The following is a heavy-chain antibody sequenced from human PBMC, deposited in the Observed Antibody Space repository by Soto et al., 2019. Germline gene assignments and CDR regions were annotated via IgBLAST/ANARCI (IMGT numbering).Heavy chain of an antibody. Sequence: PGGSLSLSCAASGFTFSSYAMSWVRQAPGKGLEWVSAISGSGGSTYYADSVKGRFTISRDNSKNTLYLQMNSLRAEDTAVYYCAKWSSGWYVVPFDYWGQGTLVTVSS. V-gene: IGHV3-23*01. CDR1: GFTFSSYA. CDR2: ISGSGGST. CDR3: AKWSSGWYVVPFDY. D-gene: IGHD6-19*01. J-gene: IGHJ4*02.